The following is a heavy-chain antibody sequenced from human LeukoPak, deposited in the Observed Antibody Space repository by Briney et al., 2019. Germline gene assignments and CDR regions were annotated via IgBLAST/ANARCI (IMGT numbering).Heavy chain of an antibody. CDR1: GFTFSSYG. D-gene: IGHD3-10*01. V-gene: IGHV3-30*18. CDR3: AKHARQFLYYYGSGSSVVSYYFDY. J-gene: IGHJ4*02. Sequence: GGSLRLSCAASGFTFSSYGMHWVRQAPGKGLEWVAVISYDGSNKYYADSVKGRFTISRDNSKNTLYLQMNSLRAEDTAVYYCAKHARQFLYYYGSGSSVVSYYFDYWGQGTLVTVSS. CDR2: ISYDGSNK.